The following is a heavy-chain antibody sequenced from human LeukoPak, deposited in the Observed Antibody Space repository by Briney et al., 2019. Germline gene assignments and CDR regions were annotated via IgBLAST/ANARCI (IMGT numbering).Heavy chain of an antibody. CDR3: ANDFDY. Sequence: PGGSLRLSCAASGFTFNNYAMSWVRQAPGKGLEWVSTISGSGDYTYYADSVKDRFTISRDISKNTLYLQMNSLRAEDTAVYYCANDFDYWGQGTLVTVSS. CDR2: ISGSGDYT. J-gene: IGHJ4*02. V-gene: IGHV3-23*01. CDR1: GFTFNNYA.